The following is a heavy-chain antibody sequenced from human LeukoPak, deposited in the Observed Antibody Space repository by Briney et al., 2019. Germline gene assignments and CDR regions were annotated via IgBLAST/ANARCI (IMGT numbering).Heavy chain of an antibody. J-gene: IGHJ4*02. Sequence: PGGSLRLSCAASGFTFSSYAMSWVRQAPGKGLEWVAVISYDGSNTYYADSVKGRFTISRDKSKNTLYLQMSSLRAEDTAVYYCAKDVGTIIAVAGTFDDWGQGTLVTVSS. D-gene: IGHD6-19*01. CDR1: GFTFSSYA. CDR3: AKDVGTIIAVAGTFDD. CDR2: ISYDGSNT. V-gene: IGHV3-30-3*02.